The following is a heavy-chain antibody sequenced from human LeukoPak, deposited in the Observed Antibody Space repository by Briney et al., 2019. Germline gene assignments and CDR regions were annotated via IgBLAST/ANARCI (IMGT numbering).Heavy chain of an antibody. CDR2: IKHDGRT. CDR3: ARGRAGQLWVKPPGMVYFDY. J-gene: IGHJ4*02. V-gene: IGHV4-34*01. CDR1: GGSFSGYY. D-gene: IGHD5-18*01. Sequence: SETLSLTCAVYGGSFSGYYWSWIRQPPGKRLESPGKIKHDGRTTDNPTPRSRVTISVDTSKNQFSLKLSSVPAAVTAVYYCARGRAGQLWVKPPGMVYFDYWGQGTLVTVSS.